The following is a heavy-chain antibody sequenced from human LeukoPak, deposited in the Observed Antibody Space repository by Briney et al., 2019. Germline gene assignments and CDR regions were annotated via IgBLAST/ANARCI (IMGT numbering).Heavy chain of an antibody. V-gene: IGHV1-2*02. Sequence: ASVKVSCKASGHTFSGYYLHWVRQAPGQGLEWMGWIKPNSGGTNYAQKFQGRVTMSRDTSISTAYMELSRLRSDDTAVYYCAREVTAVAVNWFDPWGQGTLVTVSS. CDR3: AREVTAVAVNWFDP. CDR2: IKPNSGGT. D-gene: IGHD6-19*01. CDR1: GHTFSGYY. J-gene: IGHJ5*02.